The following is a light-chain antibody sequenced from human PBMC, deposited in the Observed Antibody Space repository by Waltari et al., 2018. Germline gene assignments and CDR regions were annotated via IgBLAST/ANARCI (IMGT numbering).Light chain of an antibody. CDR3: QQRSNWPPGALT. V-gene: IGKV3-11*01. Sequence: EIVLTQSPATLSLSPGERATLSCSASQGVSSYLPWYQQKPGQAPRLLIYDASNRATGIPARVSGSGSGTDFTLTISSLEPEDFAVYYCQQRSNWPPGALTFGGGTKVEIK. CDR2: DAS. CDR1: QGVSSY. J-gene: IGKJ4*01.